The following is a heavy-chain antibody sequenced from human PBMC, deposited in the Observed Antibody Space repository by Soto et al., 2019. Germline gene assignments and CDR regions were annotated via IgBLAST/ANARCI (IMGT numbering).Heavy chain of an antibody. Sequence: RASVKVSCKASGGTFSSYAISWVRQAPGQGLEWMGGIIPIFGTANYAQKFQGRVTITADKSTSTAYMELSSLRSEDTAVYYCARGVYCSGGSCSHDAFDIWGQGTMVTVSS. D-gene: IGHD2-15*01. CDR2: IIPIFGTA. J-gene: IGHJ3*02. CDR1: GGTFSSYA. V-gene: IGHV1-69*06. CDR3: ARGVYCSGGSCSHDAFDI.